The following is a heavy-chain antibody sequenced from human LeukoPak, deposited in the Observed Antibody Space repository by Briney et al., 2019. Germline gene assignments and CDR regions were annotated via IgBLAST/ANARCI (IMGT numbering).Heavy chain of an antibody. V-gene: IGHV3-9*01. CDR1: GFTFDNYA. J-gene: IGHJ4*02. Sequence: GGSLRLSCAASGFTFDNYAMHWVRQAPGNGLEWLSIISWNSGYIGYADSVKGRFTISRDNAKKSLDLQMNSLRAEDTAFYYCAKVRGTYSSGYFFDYWGQGTLVTVSS. D-gene: IGHD6-19*01. CDR2: ISWNSGYI. CDR3: AKVRGTYSSGYFFDY.